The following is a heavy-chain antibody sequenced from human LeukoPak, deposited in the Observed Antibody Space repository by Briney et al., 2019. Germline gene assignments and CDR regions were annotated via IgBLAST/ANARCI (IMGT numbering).Heavy chain of an antibody. J-gene: IGHJ4*02. CDR1: GFTFSSYA. V-gene: IGHV3-23*01. D-gene: IGHD5-18*01. Sequence: GGSLRLSCGASGFTFSSYAMSWVRQAPGKGLEWVSAISGSGGSTYYADSVKGRFTISRDNSKNTLYLQMNSLRAEDTAVYYCAKDLGGYSYGTPFDYWGQGTLVTVSS. CDR2: ISGSGGST. CDR3: AKDLGGYSYGTPFDY.